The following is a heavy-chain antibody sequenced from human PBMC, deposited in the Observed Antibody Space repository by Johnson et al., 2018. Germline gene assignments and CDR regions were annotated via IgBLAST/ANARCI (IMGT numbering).Heavy chain of an antibody. J-gene: IGHJ3*02. Sequence: QVQLVESGVGVVQPGRSLRLSCAASGFTFSSYGMHWVRQAPGKGLEWVAVISYDGSNKYYADSVKGRFTISRDNAKNSLYLQMNSLRAEDTAVYYCARLVVATAMWKWAFDIWGQGTMVTVSS. CDR2: ISYDGSNK. CDR1: GFTFSSYG. CDR3: ARLVVATAMWKWAFDI. D-gene: IGHD2-21*02. V-gene: IGHV3-30*03.